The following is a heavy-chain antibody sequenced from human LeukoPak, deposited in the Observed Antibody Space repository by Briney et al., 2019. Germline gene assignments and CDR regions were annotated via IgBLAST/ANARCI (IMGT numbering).Heavy chain of an antibody. J-gene: IGHJ5*02. CDR2: IYNSGNT. Sequence: SETLSLTCTVSGGSMSSSYWNWIRQSAGKGLEWIGRIYNSGNTNYNPSLKGRVTLSLDTSKNQFSLNLNSVTAADTAVYYCARSGTYYNNWFDPWGQGTLVIVSS. V-gene: IGHV4-4*07. CDR3: ARSGTYYNNWFDP. CDR1: GGSMSSSY. D-gene: IGHD3-10*01.